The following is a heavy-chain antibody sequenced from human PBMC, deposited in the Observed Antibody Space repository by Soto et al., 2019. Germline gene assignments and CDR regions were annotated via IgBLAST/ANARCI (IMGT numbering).Heavy chain of an antibody. J-gene: IGHJ5*02. Sequence: SETLALTCAVSGYSISSGYYWGWIRLPPGKGLEWIASIYHSGSTYYNPSLKSRVTISLDTSKNHFSLKLSSVTAADTAVYYCTRLRHPRMIHPCGQATLLTVSS. CDR3: TRLRHPRMIHP. V-gene: IGHV4-38-2*01. D-gene: IGHD3-16*01. CDR2: IYHSGST. CDR1: GYSISSGYY.